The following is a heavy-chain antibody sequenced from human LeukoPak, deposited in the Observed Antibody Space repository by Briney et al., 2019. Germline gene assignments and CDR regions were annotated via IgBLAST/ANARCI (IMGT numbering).Heavy chain of an antibody. CDR3: AGEARGYMAFQI. D-gene: IGHD2-2*02. V-gene: IGHV3-11*01. CDR2: ISSCGGNI. Sequence: GGSLRLSCAASGFTFSDYYMSWIRQAPGKGLEWVSYISSCGGNIYYADSVKGRFTISKDNARNSLYLQMNSLRADDTAVYYCAGEARGYMAFQIWGQGTMVTVSS. J-gene: IGHJ3*02. CDR1: GFTFSDYY.